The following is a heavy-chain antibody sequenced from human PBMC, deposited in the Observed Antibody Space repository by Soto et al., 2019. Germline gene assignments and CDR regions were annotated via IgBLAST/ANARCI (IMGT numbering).Heavy chain of an antibody. D-gene: IGHD6-13*01. CDR3: ARLPRGYSSSDEPDY. CDR1: GGSFSGYY. V-gene: IGHV4-34*01. Sequence: SETLSLTCAVYGGSFSGYYWSWIRQPPGKGLEWIGEINHSGSTNYNPSLKSRVTISVDTSKNQFSLKLSSVTAADTAVYYCARLPRGYSSSDEPDYWGQGTLVTVSS. CDR2: INHSGST. J-gene: IGHJ4*02.